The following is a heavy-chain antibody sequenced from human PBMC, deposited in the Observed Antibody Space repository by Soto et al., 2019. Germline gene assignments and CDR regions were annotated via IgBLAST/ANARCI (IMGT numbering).Heavy chain of an antibody. D-gene: IGHD6-6*01. CDR1: GFTFSSYG. J-gene: IGHJ4*02. Sequence: GGSLRLSCAASGFTFSSYGMHWVRQAPGKGLEWVAVISYDGSNKYYADSVKGRFTISRDNSKNTLYLQMNSLRAEDTAVYYCAKPPLEYSSSDYFDYWGQGTLVTVSS. V-gene: IGHV3-30*18. CDR3: AKPPLEYSSSDYFDY. CDR2: ISYDGSNK.